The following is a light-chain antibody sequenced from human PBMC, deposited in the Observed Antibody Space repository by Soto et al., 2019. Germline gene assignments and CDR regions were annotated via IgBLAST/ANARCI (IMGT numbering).Light chain of an antibody. J-gene: IGKJ1*01. Sequence: IVLTQSPATLSLSPGERATLSCRASQSVSSSYLAWYQQKPGQAPRLLIYGASSRATGIPARFSGSGSGTDFTLTISRLEPEDFAVYYCQQYGSSGTFGQGTKVDI. V-gene: IGKV3-20*01. CDR3: QQYGSSGT. CDR2: GAS. CDR1: QSVSSSY.